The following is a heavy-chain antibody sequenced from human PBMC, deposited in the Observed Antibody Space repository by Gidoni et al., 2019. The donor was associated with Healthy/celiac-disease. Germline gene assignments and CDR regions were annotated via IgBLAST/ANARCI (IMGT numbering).Heavy chain of an antibody. V-gene: IGHV3-30-3*01. CDR3: ASLYGSGSYEDY. CDR2: ISYDGSNK. D-gene: IGHD3-10*01. CDR1: GFTFSSYA. Sequence: QVQLVESGGGVVQPGRSLRLSCAASGFTFSSYAMHWVRQAPGKGLEWVAVISYDGSNKYYADSVKGRFTISRDNSKNTLYLQMNSLRAEDTAVYYCASLYGSGSYEDYWGQGTLVTVSS. J-gene: IGHJ4*02.